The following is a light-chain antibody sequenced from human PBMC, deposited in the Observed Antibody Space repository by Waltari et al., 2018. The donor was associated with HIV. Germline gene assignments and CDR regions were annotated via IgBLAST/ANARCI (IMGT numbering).Light chain of an antibody. CDR1: QIVGNK. Sequence: EIVMLQSPATRQVSPGVRANLACRASQIVGNKLAWYQQKPGHAPRLLIYGASTWSTGIPGRFSGSESGTEFILTISSLQSEDCAVYYCQQYYKWPLTFGQGTRLEIK. CDR2: GAS. CDR3: QQYYKWPLT. V-gene: IGKV3D-15*01. J-gene: IGKJ5*01.